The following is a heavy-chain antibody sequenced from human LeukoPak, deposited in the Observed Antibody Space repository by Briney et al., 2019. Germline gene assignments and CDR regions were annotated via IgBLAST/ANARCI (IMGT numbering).Heavy chain of an antibody. CDR1: GFTFTTYG. D-gene: IGHD6-13*01. CDR3: AKRGHYSLNWFHYFDY. CDR2: IASNGGSQ. V-gene: IGHV3-30*18. J-gene: IGHJ4*02. Sequence: GGSLRLSCAASGFTFTTYGLHWVRQAPGKGLEWVAAIASNGGSQYYADSAKGRFTISRDNSKNTLFLQMNSLRPDDTAVYYCAKRGHYSLNWFHYFDYWGQGTLVTVSS.